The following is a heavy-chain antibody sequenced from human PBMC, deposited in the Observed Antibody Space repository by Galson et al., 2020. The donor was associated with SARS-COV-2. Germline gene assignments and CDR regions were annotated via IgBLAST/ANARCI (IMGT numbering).Heavy chain of an antibody. V-gene: IGHV4-59*08. Sequence: ETSETLSLTCTVSGGSISSYYWSWIRQPPGKGLEWIGYIYYSGSTNYNPSLKSRVTISVDTSKNQFSLKLSSVTAADTAVYYCARHRLRWYDYWGQGTLVTVSS. D-gene: IGHD4-17*01. CDR1: GGSISSYY. CDR2: IYYSGST. J-gene: IGHJ4*02. CDR3: ARHRLRWYDY.